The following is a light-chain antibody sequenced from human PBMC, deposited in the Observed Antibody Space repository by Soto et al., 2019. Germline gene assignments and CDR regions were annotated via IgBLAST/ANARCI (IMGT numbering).Light chain of an antibody. CDR3: SSYTSSNTFYV. Sequence: QSALTQPASVSGSPGQSITISCTGTSSDVGGYYYVSWYQHHPGKALKLMIYQVSNRPSGVSNRFSGSKSGNTASLTISGLQAEDEADYYCSSYTSSNTFYVFGTGTKVTVL. CDR1: SSDVGGYYY. V-gene: IGLV2-14*01. CDR2: QVS. J-gene: IGLJ1*01.